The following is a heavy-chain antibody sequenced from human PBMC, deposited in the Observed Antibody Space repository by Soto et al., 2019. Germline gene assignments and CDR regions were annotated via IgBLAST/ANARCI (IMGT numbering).Heavy chain of an antibody. Sequence: GGSLRPSCAASGFTFSSYGVSWVRQAPGKGLEWVSVISASGDTTYYADSVKGRFTISRDNSKNTLFLQMNRLTAEDTAVYYCAKHVGILTGTSDYWGQGTLVTVSS. CDR3: AKHVGILTGTSDY. V-gene: IGHV3-23*01. CDR2: ISASGDTT. CDR1: GFTFSSYG. D-gene: IGHD4-17*01. J-gene: IGHJ4*02.